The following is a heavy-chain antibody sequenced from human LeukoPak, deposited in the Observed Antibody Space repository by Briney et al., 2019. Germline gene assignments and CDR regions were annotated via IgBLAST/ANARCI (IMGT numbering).Heavy chain of an antibody. J-gene: IGHJ4*02. V-gene: IGHV4-61*08. CDR2: IYYSGST. D-gene: IGHD3-10*01. CDR3: AGAYGDLSR. CDR1: GGSVSSGDYH. Sequence: PSETLSLTRTVSGGSVSSGDYHWSWIRQPPGKGLEWIGYIYYSGSTNYNPSLKSRVTISIDTSKNQFYLKLSSVTAADTAVYYCAGAYGDLSRWGQGTLVTVSS.